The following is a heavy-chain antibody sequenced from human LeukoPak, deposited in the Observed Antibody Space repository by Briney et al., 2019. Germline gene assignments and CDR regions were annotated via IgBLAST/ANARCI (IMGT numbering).Heavy chain of an antibody. CDR2: ISAYNGNT. J-gene: IGHJ4*02. CDR1: GYTFTSYG. D-gene: IGHD3-22*01. Sequence: ASVKVSCKASGYTFTSYGISWVRQAPGQGLEWMGWISAYNGNTNYAQKLQGRVTMTTDTSTSTAYMELRSLRSDDTAVYYCARAALHYYDSSCYSTRPCDYWGQGTLVTVSS. CDR3: ARAALHYYDSSCYSTRPCDY. V-gene: IGHV1-18*01.